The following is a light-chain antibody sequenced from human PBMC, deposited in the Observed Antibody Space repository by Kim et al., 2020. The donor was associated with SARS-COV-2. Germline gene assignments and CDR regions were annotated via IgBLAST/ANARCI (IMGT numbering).Light chain of an antibody. CDR1: QSVGGNY. V-gene: IGKV3-20*01. CDR2: GAS. Sequence: EIVLTQSPGTLSLSPGERATLSCRASQSVGGNYLAWYQHKPGQSPRLFIYGASKRASGIPDRFGGSGSGTDFTLTISKVEPEDFAIYYCQYYVRTFGQGTKLDIK. J-gene: IGKJ2*01. CDR3: QYYVRT.